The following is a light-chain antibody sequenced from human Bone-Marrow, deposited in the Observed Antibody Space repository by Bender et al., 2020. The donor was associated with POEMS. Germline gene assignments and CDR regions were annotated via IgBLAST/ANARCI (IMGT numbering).Light chain of an antibody. CDR3: SSYTSSATVV. V-gene: IGLV2-14*03. CDR1: SSALV. J-gene: IGLJ1*01. CDR2: DVT. Sequence: QSALTQPASVSGSPGQSITISCRAASSALVSWYQQHPGRAPKLLIYDVTHRPSGVSNRFSGSKSGNTASLTISGLRADDECDYYCSSYTSSATVVFGTGTKVTVL.